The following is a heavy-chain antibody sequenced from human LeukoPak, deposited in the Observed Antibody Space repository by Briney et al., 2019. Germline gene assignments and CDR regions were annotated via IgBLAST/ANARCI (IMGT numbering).Heavy chain of an antibody. V-gene: IGHV3-30*02. J-gene: IGHJ4*02. CDR2: IRYDGSNK. D-gene: IGHD1-26*01. CDR1: GFTFSSYG. CDR3: ARGGGVGAANFDY. Sequence: GGSLRLSCAASGFTFSSYGMHWVRQAPGKGLEWVAFIRYDGSNKYYADSVKGRFTISRDNSKNTLYLQMNSLRAEDTAVYYCARGGGVGAANFDYWGQGTLVTVSS.